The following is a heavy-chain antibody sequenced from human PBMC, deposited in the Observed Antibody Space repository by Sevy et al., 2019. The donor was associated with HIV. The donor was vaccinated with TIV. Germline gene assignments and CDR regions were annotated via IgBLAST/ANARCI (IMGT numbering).Heavy chain of an antibody. CDR3: ARAALVVVPAARAHFDY. V-gene: IGHV4-31*03. CDR2: IYYSGST. D-gene: IGHD2-2*01. CDR1: GGSISSGGYY. J-gene: IGHJ4*02. Sequence: SETLSLTCTVSGGSISSGGYYWSWIRQHPGKCLEWIGYIYYSGSTYYNPSLKSRVTISVDTSKNQFSLKLSSVTAADTAVYYCARAALVVVPAARAHFDYWGQGTLVTVSS.